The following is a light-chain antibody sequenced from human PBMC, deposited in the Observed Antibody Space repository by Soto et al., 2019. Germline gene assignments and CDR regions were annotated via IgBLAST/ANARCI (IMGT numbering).Light chain of an antibody. CDR1: QSVSSN. J-gene: IGKJ1*01. CDR3: QQYDNWPQT. V-gene: IGKV3-15*01. CDR2: GAS. Sequence: EIVMTQSPATLSVSPGERATLSCRASQSVSSNLAWYQQKPGQAPRLLIYGASTRATGIPARLSGTGSGTDFTLTVSSLQSEDFAVYYCQQYDNWPQTFGQGTKVDI.